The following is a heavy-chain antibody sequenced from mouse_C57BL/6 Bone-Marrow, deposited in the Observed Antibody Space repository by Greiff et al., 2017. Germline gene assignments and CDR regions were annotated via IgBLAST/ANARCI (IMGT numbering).Heavy chain of an antibody. CDR1: GFNIKDYY. CDR2: IDPENGDT. CDR3: TTDYYGSSYPYWYFDV. Sequence: EVQLQQSGAELVRPGASVKLSCTASGFNIKDYYMHWVKQRPEQGLEWIGWIDPENGDTEYASKFQGKATITADTSSNTAYLQLSSLTSEDTAVYYCTTDYYGSSYPYWYFDVWGTGTTVTVSS. D-gene: IGHD1-1*01. V-gene: IGHV14-4*01. J-gene: IGHJ1*03.